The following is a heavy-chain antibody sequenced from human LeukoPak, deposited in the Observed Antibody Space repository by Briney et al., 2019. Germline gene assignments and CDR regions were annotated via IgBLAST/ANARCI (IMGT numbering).Heavy chain of an antibody. Sequence: GASVKVSCKASGYTFTGYYMHWVRQAPGQGLERMGWINPNSGGTNYAQKFQGRVTMTRDTSISTTYMVLSSLRSDDTAVYYCARVGGWLVTAYFDYWGQGTLVTVSS. CDR3: ARVGGWLVTAYFDY. CDR2: INPNSGGT. CDR1: GYTFTGYY. J-gene: IGHJ4*02. D-gene: IGHD6-19*01. V-gene: IGHV1-2*02.